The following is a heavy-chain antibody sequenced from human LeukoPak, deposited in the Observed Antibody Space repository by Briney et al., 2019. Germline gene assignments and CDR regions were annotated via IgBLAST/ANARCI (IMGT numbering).Heavy chain of an antibody. CDR1: GYSFTSYW. CDR2: ISAYNGNT. Sequence: GESLKISCKGSGYSFTSYWIGWVRQAPGQGLEWMGWISAYNGNTNYAQKLQGRVTMTTDTSTSTAYMELRSLRSDDTAVYYCARYGDFWSGYSYYFDYWGQGTLVTVSS. D-gene: IGHD3-3*01. CDR3: ARYGDFWSGYSYYFDY. V-gene: IGHV1-18*04. J-gene: IGHJ4*02.